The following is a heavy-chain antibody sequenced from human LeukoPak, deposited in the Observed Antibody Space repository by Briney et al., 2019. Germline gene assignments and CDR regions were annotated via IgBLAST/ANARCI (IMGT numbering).Heavy chain of an antibody. CDR3: ARMEAWEGPIGPRGFDY. CDR2: IYYSGST. Sequence: SETLSLTCTVSGGSVSSATYYWSWIRQPPGKGLEWIGYIYYSGSTNYNPSLQSRVTLSLDTSKNQFSLKLSSVTAADTAMYYCARMEAWEGPIGPRGFDYWGQGTLVTVSS. V-gene: IGHV4-61*01. CDR1: GGSVSSATYY. D-gene: IGHD1-26*01. J-gene: IGHJ4*02.